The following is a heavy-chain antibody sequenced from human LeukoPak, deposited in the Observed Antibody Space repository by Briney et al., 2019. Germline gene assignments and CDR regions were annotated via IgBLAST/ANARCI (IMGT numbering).Heavy chain of an antibody. CDR3: ETDRRGELPLIY. CDR1: GYTLTELS. CDR2: FDPEDGET. V-gene: IGHV1-24*01. Sequence: GASVKVSCKVSGYTLTELSMHWVRQAPGKGLEWMGGFDPEDGETIYAQKFQGTVTMTEDTSTDPAYMELSSLRSEDTAVYYCETDRRGELPLIYWGQGTLVTVSS. J-gene: IGHJ4*02. D-gene: IGHD1-26*01.